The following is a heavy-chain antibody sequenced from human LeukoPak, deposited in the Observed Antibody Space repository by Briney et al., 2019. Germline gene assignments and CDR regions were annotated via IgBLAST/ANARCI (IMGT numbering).Heavy chain of an antibody. CDR1: GFTFNYYA. CDR3: ARDPAGEQLDAFDI. V-gene: IGHV3-23*01. CDR2: ISGSGAST. Sequence: GGSLRLSCAASGFTFNYYAMSWVRQAPGKGLEWVSSISGSGASTYYADSVKGRFTISRDNSKNTLYLQMNSLRAEDTAVYYCARDPAGEQLDAFDIWGQGTMVTVSS. J-gene: IGHJ3*02. D-gene: IGHD6-6*01.